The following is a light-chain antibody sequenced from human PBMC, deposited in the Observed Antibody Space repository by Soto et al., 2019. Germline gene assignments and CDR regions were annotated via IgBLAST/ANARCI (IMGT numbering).Light chain of an antibody. V-gene: IGKV4-1*01. Sequence: DIGRTPTPDYLAVSLGEKATLNCKSNQSGLYRSNNKNYLAWYQQKPGQPPKLLIYWASTRESGVPDRFSGSGSETDFTLTISSLQAEDVAVYYCQQYYNTPLTFGGGTKVDIK. CDR2: WAS. J-gene: IGKJ4*01. CDR3: QQYYNTPLT. CDR1: QSGLYRSNNKNY.